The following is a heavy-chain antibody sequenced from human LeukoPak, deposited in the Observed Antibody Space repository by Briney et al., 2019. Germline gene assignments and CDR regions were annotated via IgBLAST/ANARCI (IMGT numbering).Heavy chain of an antibody. J-gene: IGHJ4*02. Sequence: GGSLRLSCAASGFTFSSYGMHWVRQAPGKGLEWVAVIWYDGSNKYYADSVKGRFTISRDNSKNTLYLQMNSLRAEDTAVYYCAKPKWTATTPFDYWGQGTLVTVSS. CDR2: IWYDGSNK. D-gene: IGHD4-17*01. V-gene: IGHV3-33*06. CDR3: AKPKWTATTPFDY. CDR1: GFTFSSYG.